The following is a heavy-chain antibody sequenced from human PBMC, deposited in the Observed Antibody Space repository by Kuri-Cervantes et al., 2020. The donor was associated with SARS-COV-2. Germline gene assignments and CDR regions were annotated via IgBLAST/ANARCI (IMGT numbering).Heavy chain of an antibody. V-gene: IGHV3-66*03. CDR2: IYSCGST. CDR3: ARDRTILDYFDY. CDR1: GFTVSSNY. Sequence: ETLSLTCAASGFTVSSNYMSWVRQAPGKGLERVSVIYSCGSTSYADSVKGRFTISRDNAKNTLYLQMNSLRAEDTAVYYCARDRTILDYFDYWGQGTLVTVSS. J-gene: IGHJ4*02. D-gene: IGHD3-9*01.